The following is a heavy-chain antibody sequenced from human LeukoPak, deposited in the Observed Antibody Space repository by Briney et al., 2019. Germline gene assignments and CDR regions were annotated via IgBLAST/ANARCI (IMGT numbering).Heavy chain of an antibody. CDR1: GXTFSSYW. J-gene: IGHJ4*02. Sequence: GGSLRLSCAASGXTFSSYWMHWVRQAPGKGLEWVAVIWYDGSNKYHADSVKGRFTISRDNSKNTLYLQMNSLRAEDTAVYNCARGPDYYDSSGSFDYWGQGTLVTVSS. V-gene: IGHV3-33*08. CDR3: ARGPDYYDSSGSFDY. CDR2: IWYDGSNK. D-gene: IGHD3-22*01.